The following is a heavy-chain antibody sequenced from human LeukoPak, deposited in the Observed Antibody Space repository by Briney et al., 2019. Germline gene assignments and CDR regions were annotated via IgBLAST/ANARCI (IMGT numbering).Heavy chain of an antibody. CDR1: GFTFSSYA. CDR3: ARDLNPGGFYGDYSGSAEYFQH. D-gene: IGHD4-17*01. Sequence: GGSLRLSCAASGFTFSSYAMHWVRQAPGKGLEWVAVISYDGSNKYYADSVKGRLTISRDNSKNTLYLQMNSLRAEDTAVYYCARDLNPGGFYGDYSGSAEYFQHWGQGTLVTVSS. CDR2: ISYDGSNK. V-gene: IGHV3-30-3*01. J-gene: IGHJ1*01.